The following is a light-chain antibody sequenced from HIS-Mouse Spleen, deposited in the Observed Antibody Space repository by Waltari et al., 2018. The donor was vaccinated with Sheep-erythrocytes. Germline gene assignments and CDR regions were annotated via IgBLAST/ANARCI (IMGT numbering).Light chain of an antibody. CDR2: GPS. CDR1: QRVSSN. Sequence: EIVMTQSPATLSVSPGERATRSCRARQRVSSNLAWYQQKPGQAPRLLIDGPSARATGIPARFSGSGSGTEFTLTISSMQSEDFAVYYCQQYNNWPPGTFGQGTKLEIK. V-gene: IGKV3-15*01. J-gene: IGKJ2*02. CDR3: QQYNNWPPGT.